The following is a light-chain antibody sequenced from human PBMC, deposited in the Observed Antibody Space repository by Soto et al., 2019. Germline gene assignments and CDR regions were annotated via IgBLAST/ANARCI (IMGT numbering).Light chain of an antibody. CDR1: SSDVGGYNY. CDR2: EGT. CDR3: SSYTTSSSWV. Sequence: QSVLTQPASVSGSPGQSITISCTGTSSDVGGYNYVSWYQQLPGKAPKLMIYEGTKRPSGVSNRFSGSKSGNTASLTISGLQAGDEADYYCSSYTTSSSWVFGGGTKLTVL. V-gene: IGLV2-14*01. J-gene: IGLJ3*02.